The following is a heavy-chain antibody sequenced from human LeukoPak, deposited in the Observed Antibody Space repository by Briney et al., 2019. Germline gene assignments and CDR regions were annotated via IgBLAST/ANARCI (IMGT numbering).Heavy chain of an antibody. D-gene: IGHD3-10*01. CDR1: GFTFSSYS. CDR3: ARLYGSGREFDF. V-gene: IGHV3-48*02. Sequence: GGPLRLSCAASGFTFSSYSMNWVRQAPGKGLEWVSSVKGRFNISRENFKNSLYLQMNSLRDEDTAVYYCARLYGSGREFDFWGQRPLDSVS. J-gene: IGHJ4*02.